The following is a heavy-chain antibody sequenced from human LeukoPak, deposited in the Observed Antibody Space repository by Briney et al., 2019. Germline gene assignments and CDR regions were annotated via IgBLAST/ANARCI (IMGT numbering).Heavy chain of an antibody. Sequence: GGSLRLSCGVSGFTVSVSYMSWVRQAPGKGLEWVSIIYNDGGTYYADSVKGRFTISRDSSENTVYLQMSSLRADDTAVYYCARGLYIVVVPAAMRDYYYGMDVWGQGTTVTVSS. CDR3: ARGLYIVVVPAAMRDYYYGMDV. CDR2: IYNDGGT. J-gene: IGHJ6*02. D-gene: IGHD2-2*01. CDR1: GFTVSVSY. V-gene: IGHV3-53*01.